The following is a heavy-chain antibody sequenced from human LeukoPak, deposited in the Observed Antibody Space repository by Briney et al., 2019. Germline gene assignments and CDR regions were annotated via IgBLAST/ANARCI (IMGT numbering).Heavy chain of an antibody. CDR3: ARDLVDTFRVRDLTTFGENWFDP. D-gene: IGHD3-10*02. J-gene: IGHJ5*02. CDR1: GFTFSSYA. Sequence: GGSLRLSCAASGFTFSSYAMHWVRQAPGKGLEWVAVISYDGSNKYYADSVKGRFTISRDNSKNTLYLQMNSLRAEDTAVYYCARDLVDTFRVRDLTTFGENWFDPWGQGTLVTVSS. CDR2: ISYDGSNK. V-gene: IGHV3-30-3*01.